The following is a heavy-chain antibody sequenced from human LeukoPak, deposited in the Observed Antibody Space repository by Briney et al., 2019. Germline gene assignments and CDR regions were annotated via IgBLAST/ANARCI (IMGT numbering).Heavy chain of an antibody. J-gene: IGHJ5*02. CDR2: ISSSSSYI. CDR3: ARDWSQKTIKGYCSSTSCYASWFDP. V-gene: IGHV3-21*01. Sequence: PRGSLRLSCAASGFTFSSYSMNWVRQAPGKGLEWVSSISSSSSYIYYADSVKGRFTISRDNAKNSLYLQMNSLRAEDTAVYYCARDWSQKTIKGYCSSTSCYASWFDPWGQGTLVTVSS. CDR1: GFTFSSYS. D-gene: IGHD2-2*01.